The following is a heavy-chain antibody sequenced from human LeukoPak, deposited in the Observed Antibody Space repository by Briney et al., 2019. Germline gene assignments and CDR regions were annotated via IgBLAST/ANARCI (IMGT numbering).Heavy chain of an antibody. CDR1: GFTFSSYE. V-gene: IGHV3-48*03. CDR3: ARWRWELLAFDY. Sequence: GGSLRLSCAASGFTFSSYEMNWVRQAPGKGLEWVSYISSSGSTIYYADSVKGLFTISRDNAKNSLYLQMNSLRAEDTAVYYCARWRWELLAFDYWGQGALVTVSS. D-gene: IGHD1-26*01. J-gene: IGHJ4*02. CDR2: ISSSGSTI.